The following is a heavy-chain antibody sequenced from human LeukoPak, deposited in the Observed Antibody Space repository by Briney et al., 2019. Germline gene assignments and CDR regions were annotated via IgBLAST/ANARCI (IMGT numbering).Heavy chain of an antibody. CDR3: ARIYGDGYNPSY. CDR2: IYHSGST. D-gene: IGHD5-24*01. J-gene: IGHJ4*02. CDR1: GYSISSGYY. V-gene: IGHV4-38-2*01. Sequence: SETLSLTCAVSGYSISSGYYWGWIRQPPGKVLEWIGSIYHSGSTYYNPSLKSRVTISVDTSKNQFSLKLSSVTAADTAVYYCARIYGDGYNPSYWGQGTLVTVSS.